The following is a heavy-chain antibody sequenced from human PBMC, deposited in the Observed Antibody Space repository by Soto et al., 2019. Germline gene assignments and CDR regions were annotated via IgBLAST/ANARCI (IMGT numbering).Heavy chain of an antibody. CDR1: GFTFTHSA. Sequence: RASVKVSCKASGFTFTHSAVQWVRQARGQRLEWIGWIVVGSGNTNYAQKFQERVTITRDMSTSTAYMELSSLRSEDTAMYYCAAGSGFSSGPDYWGQGTLVTVSS. J-gene: IGHJ4*02. CDR2: IVVGSGNT. CDR3: AAGSGFSSGPDY. V-gene: IGHV1-58*01. D-gene: IGHD6-19*01.